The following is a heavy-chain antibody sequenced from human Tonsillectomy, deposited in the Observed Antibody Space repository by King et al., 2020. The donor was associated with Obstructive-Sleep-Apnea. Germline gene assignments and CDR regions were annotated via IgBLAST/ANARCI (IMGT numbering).Heavy chain of an antibody. CDR3: ARFSVAGVH. V-gene: IGHV5-10-1*03. Sequence: QLVQSGTEVKKPGQSLRISCKVSEDYLTMSFITWVRQMPGKGLECVGQIDPRDAYTDYAPSFQGHVTISVDKSLNSAYLQWDRLKASDTAVYYWARFSVAGVHWRQGPRVPVPT. D-gene: IGHD6-19*01. CDR1: EDYLTMSF. J-gene: IGHJ4*02. CDR2: IDPRDAYT.